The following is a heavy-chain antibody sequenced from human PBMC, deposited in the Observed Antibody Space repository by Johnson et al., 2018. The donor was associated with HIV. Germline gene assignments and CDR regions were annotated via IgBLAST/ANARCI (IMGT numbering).Heavy chain of an antibody. J-gene: IGHJ3*02. D-gene: IGHD1-26*01. CDR1: GFTFSNYA. CDR3: ARDRTSQRWELLPDDAFHI. Sequence: VQLVESGGGLVQPGGSLRVSCAASGFTFSNYAMSWVRQAPGKGLEWISYISGTSSHMSYADSVKGRFTISRDNAKNSLYLQMNSLRAEDTAVYYCARDRTSQRWELLPDDAFHIWGQGTMVTVSS. CDR2: ISGTSSHM. V-gene: IGHV3-48*04.